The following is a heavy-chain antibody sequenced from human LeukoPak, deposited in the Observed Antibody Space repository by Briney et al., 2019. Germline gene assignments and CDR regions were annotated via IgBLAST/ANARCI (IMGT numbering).Heavy chain of an antibody. J-gene: IGHJ6*02. CDR1: GYTFTSYY. V-gene: IGHV1-46*01. D-gene: IGHD2-21*01. Sequence: ASVTVSCKASGYTFTSYYMHWVRQAPGQGLEWMGIINPSGGSTSYAQKFQGRVTMTRDTSTSTVYMELSSLRSEDTAVYYCAREEKCGGDCFYGMDVWGQGTTVTVSS. CDR2: INPSGGST. CDR3: AREEKCGGDCFYGMDV.